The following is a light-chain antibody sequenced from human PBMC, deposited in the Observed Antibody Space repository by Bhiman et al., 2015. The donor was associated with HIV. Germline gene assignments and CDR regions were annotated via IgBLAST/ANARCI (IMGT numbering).Light chain of an antibody. CDR1: SSDVGAYEY. Sequence: QSALTQPASVSGSPGQSITISCTGSSSDVGAYEYLSWYQHHPGKAPRLMIYAVTQRPSGVPDRFSGSKSGNTASLIISGLQAEDEADYYCSSYAHSYTSLFGGGTKVTVL. CDR2: AVT. J-gene: IGLJ1*01. CDR3: SSYAHSYTSL. V-gene: IGLV2-11*01.